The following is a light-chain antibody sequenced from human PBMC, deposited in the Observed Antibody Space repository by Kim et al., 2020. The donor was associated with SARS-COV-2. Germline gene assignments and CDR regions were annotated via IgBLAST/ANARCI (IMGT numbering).Light chain of an antibody. CDR3: QQYETSGLS. Sequence: DIVLTQSPGTLSLSPGDRATLSCRASRNVDSRYFGWYQHKRGQAPRLLIFGASSRATGVPDRFSGSGSGKDFTLTISRLEPEDFAVYSCQQYETSGLSFGGGTKVDIK. J-gene: IGKJ4*01. CDR1: RNVDSRY. CDR2: GAS. V-gene: IGKV3-20*01.